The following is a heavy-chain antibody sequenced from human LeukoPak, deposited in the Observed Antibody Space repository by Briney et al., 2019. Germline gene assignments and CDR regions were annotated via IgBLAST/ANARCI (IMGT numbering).Heavy chain of an antibody. CDR2: ISGSGGST. J-gene: IGHJ4*02. V-gene: IGHV3-23*01. CDR3: AKRFTPWDQFTRNPEYYFDY. D-gene: IGHD2-15*01. CDR1: GFTFSRYA. Sequence: PGGSLRLSCAASGFTFSRYAMSWVRPAPGKGLEWVSAISGSGGSTYYADSVKGRFTISRDNSKNTLYLQMNSLRAEDTAVYYCAKRFTPWDQFTRNPEYYFDYWGQGTLVTVFS.